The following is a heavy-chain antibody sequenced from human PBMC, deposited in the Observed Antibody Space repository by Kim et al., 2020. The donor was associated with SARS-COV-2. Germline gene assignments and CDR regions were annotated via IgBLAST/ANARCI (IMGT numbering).Heavy chain of an antibody. Sequence: KYYADSVKARFTISRDNSENTLYLQMSSLRAEDTAVYYCARDYGDYNWFDPWGQGTLVTVSS. D-gene: IGHD4-17*01. CDR2: K. J-gene: IGHJ5*02. V-gene: IGHV3-30*07. CDR3: ARDYGDYNWFDP.